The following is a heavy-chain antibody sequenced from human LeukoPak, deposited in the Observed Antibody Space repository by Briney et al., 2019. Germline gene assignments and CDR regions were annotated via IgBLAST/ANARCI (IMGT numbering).Heavy chain of an antibody. CDR2: INPSGGST. V-gene: IGHV1-46*01. J-gene: IGHJ4*02. CDR3: ARVAKRRALRGYSYGYFDY. Sequence: GASVKVSCKASGYTFTSYYMHWVRQAPGQGLEWMGIINPSGGSTSYAQKFQGRVTMTRDTSTSTVYMELSSLRSEDTAVYYCARVAKRRALRGYSYGYFDYWGQGTLVTVSS. CDR1: GYTFTSYY. D-gene: IGHD5-18*01.